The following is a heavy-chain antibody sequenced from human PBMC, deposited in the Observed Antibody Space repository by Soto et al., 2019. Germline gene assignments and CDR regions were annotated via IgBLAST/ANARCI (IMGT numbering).Heavy chain of an antibody. Sequence: PSETLSLTCSVSGGSINSSSYFWGWVLQPPGKGLEWIGSIYYSGSTYYNPSLRSRVTISVDTSKNQFSLKLSSVTAADTAVFYCARHYSSGSRNWFDTWGQGTLVTVSS. CDR3: ARHYSSGSRNWFDT. D-gene: IGHD6-19*01. CDR1: GGSINSSSYF. CDR2: IYYSGST. J-gene: IGHJ5*02. V-gene: IGHV4-39*01.